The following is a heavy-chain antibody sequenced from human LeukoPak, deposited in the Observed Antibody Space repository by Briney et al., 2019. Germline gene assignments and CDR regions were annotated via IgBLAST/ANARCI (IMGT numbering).Heavy chain of an antibody. J-gene: IGHJ5*02. D-gene: IGHD2-21*02. Sequence: ASVKVSCKASGYTFTGYYMHWVRQAPGQGLEWMGWINPNSGGTNYAQKFQGRVTMTRDTSISTAYMELSRLRSDDTAVYYCASTRVVTAFNWFDPWRQGTLVTVSS. V-gene: IGHV1-2*02. CDR2: INPNSGGT. CDR3: ASTRVVTAFNWFDP. CDR1: GYTFTGYY.